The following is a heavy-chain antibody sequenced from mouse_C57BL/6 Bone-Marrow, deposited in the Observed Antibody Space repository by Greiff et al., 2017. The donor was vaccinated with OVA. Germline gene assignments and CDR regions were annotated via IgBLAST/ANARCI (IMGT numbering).Heavy chain of an antibody. Sequence: EVKVVESGGGLVKPGGSLKLSCAASGFTFSSYAMSWVRQTPEKRLEWVATISDGGSYTYYPDNVKGRFTISRDNAKNNLYLQMSHLKSEDTAMYYCARPVELDHWGQGTLVTVSA. CDR2: ISDGGSYT. V-gene: IGHV5-4*03. J-gene: IGHJ3*01. CDR1: GFTFSSYA. CDR3: ARPVELDH. D-gene: IGHD4-1*01.